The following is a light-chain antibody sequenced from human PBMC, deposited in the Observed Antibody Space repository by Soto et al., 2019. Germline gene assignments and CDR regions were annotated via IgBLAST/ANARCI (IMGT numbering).Light chain of an antibody. CDR1: QSVSTN. CDR2: DAY. V-gene: IGKV3-11*01. J-gene: IGKJ5*01. Sequence: EIVMTQSPATLSVPPGERATLSCRASQSVSTNFAWYQQKPGQAPRLLIYDAYNRATGIPPRFSGSGSGTDFTLTISSLEPEDSAVYYGQQRHMWPITFGQGTRLEIK. CDR3: QQRHMWPIT.